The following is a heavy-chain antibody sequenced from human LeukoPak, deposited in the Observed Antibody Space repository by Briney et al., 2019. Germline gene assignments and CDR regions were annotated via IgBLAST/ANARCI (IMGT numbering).Heavy chain of an antibody. CDR1: GYTFTGYC. D-gene: IGHD4-23*01. Sequence: GASVKVSCKASGYTFTGYCMHWVRQAPGQGLEWMGRINPNSGGTNYAQKFQGRVTMTRDTSISTAYMELSRLRSDDTAVYYCAREAYGGNSRWFDPWGQGTLVTVSS. J-gene: IGHJ5*02. CDR2: INPNSGGT. CDR3: AREAYGGNSRWFDP. V-gene: IGHV1-2*06.